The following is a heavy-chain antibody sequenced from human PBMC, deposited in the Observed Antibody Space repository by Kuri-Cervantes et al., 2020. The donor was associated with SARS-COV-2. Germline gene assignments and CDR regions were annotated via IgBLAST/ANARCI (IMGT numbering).Heavy chain of an antibody. Sequence: LSCTVSGGSISSGGYYWSRIRQHPGKGLEWIGYIYYSGSTYYNPSLKSRVTISVDTSKNQFSLKLSSVTAADTAVYYCARALFDYYGSGSTPFDYWGQGTLVTVSS. J-gene: IGHJ4*02. CDR2: IYYSGST. D-gene: IGHD3-10*01. V-gene: IGHV4-31*03. CDR1: GGSISSGGYY. CDR3: ARALFDYYGSGSTPFDY.